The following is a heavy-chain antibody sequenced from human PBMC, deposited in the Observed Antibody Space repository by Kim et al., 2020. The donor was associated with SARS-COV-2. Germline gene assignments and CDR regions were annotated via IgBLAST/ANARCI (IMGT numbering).Heavy chain of an antibody. CDR3: ARGGYYWDYYGMDV. CDR2: MNPNSGNT. J-gene: IGHJ6*02. Sequence: ASVKVSCKASGYTFTSYDINWVRQATGQGLEWMGWMNPNSGNTGYAQKFQGRVTMTRNTSISTAYMELSSLRSEDTAVYYCARGGYYWDYYGMDVWGQGTTVTVSS. CDR1: GYTFTSYD. D-gene: IGHD1-1*01. V-gene: IGHV1-8*01.